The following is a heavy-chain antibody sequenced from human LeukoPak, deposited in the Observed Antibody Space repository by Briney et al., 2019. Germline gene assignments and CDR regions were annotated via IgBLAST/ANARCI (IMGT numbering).Heavy chain of an antibody. D-gene: IGHD2-2*01. V-gene: IGHV4-39*06. CDR2: IYYSGST. J-gene: IGHJ4*02. CDR1: GGSISSSSYY. Sequence: SETLSLTCTVSGGSISSSSYYWGWIRQPPGKGLEWIGSIYYSGSTYYNPSLKSRVTISVDTSKNQFPLKLSSVTAADTAVYYCAPDCSSTSCYASDYWGQGTLVTVSS. CDR3: APDCSSTSCYASDY.